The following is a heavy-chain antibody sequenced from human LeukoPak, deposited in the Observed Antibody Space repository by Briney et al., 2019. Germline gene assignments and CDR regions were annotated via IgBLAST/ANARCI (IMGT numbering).Heavy chain of an antibody. Sequence: SETLSLTCTVSGGSISSGGYYWSWIRQHPGKGLEWIGYIYYSGSTYYNPSLKSRVTISVDTSKNQFSLKLSSVTAADTAVYYCASIRSSGYYRHVEYFQHWGQGTLVTVSS. J-gene: IGHJ1*01. CDR3: ASIRSSGYYRHVEYFQH. D-gene: IGHD3-22*01. CDR2: IYYSGST. CDR1: GGSISSGGYY. V-gene: IGHV4-31*03.